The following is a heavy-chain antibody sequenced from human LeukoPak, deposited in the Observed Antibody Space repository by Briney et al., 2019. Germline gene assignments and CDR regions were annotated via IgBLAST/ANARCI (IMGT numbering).Heavy chain of an antibody. CDR2: INGGGTST. D-gene: IGHD1-1*01. V-gene: IGHV3-23*01. CDR3: ARQLGYCDSGSCYFEY. J-gene: IGHJ4*02. CDR1: GFTFESFL. Sequence: PGGSLRLSCAASGFTFESFLMTWVRQAPGKGLEWVSSINGGGTSTSYADSVKGRFTTSRDNPKTTMFLQMNSLRGEDTGVYFCARQLGYCDSGSCYFEYWGQGTLVTVSS.